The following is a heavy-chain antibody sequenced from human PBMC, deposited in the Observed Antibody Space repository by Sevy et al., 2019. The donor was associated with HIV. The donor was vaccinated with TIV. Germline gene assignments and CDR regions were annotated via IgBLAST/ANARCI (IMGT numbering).Heavy chain of an antibody. CDR1: GFTFNYHF. Sequence: GGSLRLSCAASGFTFNYHFMNWVRQVPGKGLEWVSYISSTSSYINYSDSVKGRFTSSRDNAKNLVFLEMNNLRPEDTAVYFCARGDYYGSLYYFDYWGQGSLVTVSS. D-gene: IGHD3-10*01. V-gene: IGHV3-21*01. CDR2: ISSTSSYI. J-gene: IGHJ4*02. CDR3: ARGDYYGSLYYFDY.